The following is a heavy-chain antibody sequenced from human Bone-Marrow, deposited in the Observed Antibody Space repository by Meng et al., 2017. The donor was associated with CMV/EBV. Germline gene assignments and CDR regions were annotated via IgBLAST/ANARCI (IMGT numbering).Heavy chain of an antibody. CDR1: GDSVSSNSAA. Sequence: SCAISGDSVSSNSAAWNWIRQCPSRGLEWLGRTYYRSKWYNDYVVSVKSRITINPDKSKNQFSLQLNSVTPEDTAVYYCAREDSTIDYWGQGTRVTVSS. CDR2: TYYRSKWYN. J-gene: IGHJ4*02. V-gene: IGHV6-1*01. D-gene: IGHD2/OR15-2a*01. CDR3: AREDSTIDY.